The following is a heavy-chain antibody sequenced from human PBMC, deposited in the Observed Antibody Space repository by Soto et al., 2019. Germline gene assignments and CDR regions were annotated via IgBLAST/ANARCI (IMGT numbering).Heavy chain of an antibody. V-gene: IGHV1-69*04. Sequence: ASVKVSCKASGGTFSSYTISWVRQAPGQGLEWMGRIIPILGIANYAQKFQGRVTITADKSTSKAYIELSSLRSEDTAVYYCARDLYDFWSGSRGDGFDPWGQGTLVTVSS. CDR3: ARDLYDFWSGSRGDGFDP. CDR1: GGTFSSYT. J-gene: IGHJ5*02. D-gene: IGHD3-3*01. CDR2: IIPILGIA.